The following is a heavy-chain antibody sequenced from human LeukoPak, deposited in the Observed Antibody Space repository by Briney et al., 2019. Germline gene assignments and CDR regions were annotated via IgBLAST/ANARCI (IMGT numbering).Heavy chain of an antibody. CDR1: GYTLTELS. Sequence: VKVSCKVSGYTLTELSMHWVRQAPGKGLEWMGCFDPEDGETIYAQKFQSRVTMTEDTSTDTAYMELRSLRSADTAVYYCATDRSGWGPRNIYYFDYWGQGTLVTVSS. D-gene: IGHD6-19*01. CDR2: FDPEDGET. CDR3: ATDRSGWGPRNIYYFDY. V-gene: IGHV1-24*01. J-gene: IGHJ4*02.